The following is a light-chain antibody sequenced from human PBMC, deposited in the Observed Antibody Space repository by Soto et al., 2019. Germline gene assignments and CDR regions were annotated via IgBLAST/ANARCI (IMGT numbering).Light chain of an antibody. CDR1: SSNIGSHY. Sequence: CAGSSSNIGSHYVYWYQHLPGTAPKLLIFRDGQRPSGVPDRFFGSKSGTSASLAISGLRSEDEAHYYCAVWDASLTGWVFGGGTKLTVL. CDR2: RDG. J-gene: IGLJ3*02. CDR3: AVWDASLTGWV. V-gene: IGLV1-47*01.